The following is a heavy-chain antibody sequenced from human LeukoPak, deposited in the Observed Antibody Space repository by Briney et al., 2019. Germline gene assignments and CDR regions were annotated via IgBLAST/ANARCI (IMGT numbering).Heavy chain of an antibody. D-gene: IGHD3-22*01. V-gene: IGHV3-48*03. J-gene: IGHJ4*02. CDR2: NSSSGSSM. CDR1: GFTFSSYE. CDR3: ARGYYSDTTGYNPLDH. Sequence: GGSLRLSCAASGFTFSSYEMNWVRQAPGKGLEWISYNSSSGSSMSYADSVKGRFTISRDNAKNSMYLQMTSLRAGDAAVYYCARGYYSDTTGYNPLDHWGQGTLVTVSS.